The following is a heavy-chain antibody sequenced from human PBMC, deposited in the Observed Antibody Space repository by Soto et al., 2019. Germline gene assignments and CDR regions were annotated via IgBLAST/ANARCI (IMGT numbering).Heavy chain of an antibody. CDR2: ISYDGSNK. J-gene: IGHJ4*02. V-gene: IGHV3-30-3*01. CDR1: GFTFSSYA. CDR3: AQGEDDARPFVDTAIVYY. Sequence: QVQLVESGGGVVQPGRSLRLSCAASGFTFSSYAMHWVRQAPGKGLEWVAVISYDGSNKYYADSVKGRFTISRDHSKNTLYLQMNSLRAEDTAVYYCAQGEDDARPFVDTAIVYYWGQGTLVTVSS. D-gene: IGHD5-18*01.